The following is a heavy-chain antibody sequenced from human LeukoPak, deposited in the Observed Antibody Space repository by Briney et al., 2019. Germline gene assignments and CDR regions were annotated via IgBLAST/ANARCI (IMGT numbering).Heavy chain of an antibody. J-gene: IGHJ4*02. V-gene: IGHV1-2*02. CDR3: ARDLIAVAGRYFDY. CDR1: GYTFTSYD. D-gene: IGHD6-19*01. CDR2: INPNSGGT. Sequence: GASVKVSCKASGYTFTSYDINWVRQATGQGLEWMGWINPNSGGTNYAQKFQGRVTMTRDTSISTAYMELSRLRSDDTAVYYCARDLIAVAGRYFDYWGQGTLVTVSS.